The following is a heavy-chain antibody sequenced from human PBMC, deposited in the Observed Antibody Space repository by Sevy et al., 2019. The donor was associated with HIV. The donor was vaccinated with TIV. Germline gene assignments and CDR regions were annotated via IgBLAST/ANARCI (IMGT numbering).Heavy chain of an antibody. CDR3: AREATKGTENTGDRPNYFDY. J-gene: IGHJ4*02. D-gene: IGHD7-27*01. CDR1: GFTFSSYA. CDR2: ISGNGGYT. Sequence: GGSLRLSCAASGFTFSSYAMSWVRQAPGKGLEWVSVISGNGGYTYYAYSVKGRFTISRDNAKNSLYLQMNSLRAEDTAVYYCAREATKGTENTGDRPNYFDYWGQGTLVTVSS. V-gene: IGHV3-23*01.